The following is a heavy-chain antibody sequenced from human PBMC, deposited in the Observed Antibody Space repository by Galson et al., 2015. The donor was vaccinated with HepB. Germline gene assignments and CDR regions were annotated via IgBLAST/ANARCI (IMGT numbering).Heavy chain of an antibody. CDR3: ARGRPIFGVVIEFVEYFQH. CDR2: ISYDGTNK. V-gene: IGHV3-30*04. D-gene: IGHD3-3*01. J-gene: IGHJ1*01. Sequence: SLRLSCAASGFTFSSYAMHWVRQAPGKGLEWVAIISYDGTNKYYADSVKGRFTISRDNSKNTLYLQMNSLRTEDTAVYYCARGRPIFGVVIEFVEYFQHWGQGTLVTVSS. CDR1: GFTFSSYA.